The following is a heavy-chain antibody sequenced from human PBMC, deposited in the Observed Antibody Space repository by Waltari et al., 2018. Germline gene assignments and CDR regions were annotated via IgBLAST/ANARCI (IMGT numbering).Heavy chain of an antibody. D-gene: IGHD3-10*01. Sequence: EVQLVESGGGLVKPGGSLRLSCAAPGFTFRRYRMPWVRRAPGKGLEWVSSISSSSSYIYYADSVKGRFTISRDNAKNSLYLQMGSLAVEDTAIYYCAKDGAEWFGEILSSPPPDFWGQGTQVTVSS. CDR3: AKDGAEWFGEILSSPPPDF. J-gene: IGHJ4*02. V-gene: IGHV3-21*04. CDR1: GFTFRRYR. CDR2: ISSSSSYI.